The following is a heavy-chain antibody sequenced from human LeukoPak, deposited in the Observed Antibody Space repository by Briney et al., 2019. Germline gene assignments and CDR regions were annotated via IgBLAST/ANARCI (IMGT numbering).Heavy chain of an antibody. CDR3: ARDRNTIFGVVRDDY. CDR2: ISSSSSTI. V-gene: IGHV3-48*01. D-gene: IGHD3-3*01. J-gene: IGHJ4*02. CDR1: GFTFSSYS. Sequence: GGSLRLSCAASGFTFSSYSMNWVRQAPGKGLEWVSYISSSSSTIYYADSVKGRFTISRDNAKNSLYLQMNSLRAEDTAVYYCARDRNTIFGVVRDDYWGQGTLVTVSS.